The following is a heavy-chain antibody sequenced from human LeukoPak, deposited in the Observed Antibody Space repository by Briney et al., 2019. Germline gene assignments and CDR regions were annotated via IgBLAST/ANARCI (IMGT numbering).Heavy chain of an antibody. CDR1: GFTFSTYA. J-gene: IGHJ4*02. V-gene: IGHV3-23*01. Sequence: PGGSLRLSCTASGFTFSTYAMGWARQAPGKGLEWVSGIGSNGVNTYYADSAKGRFTVSRDNSKNTVHLQMNNLRAEDTALYYCVRAYTTSGTYSEPWGQGTLVTVSS. CDR2: IGSNGVNT. CDR3: VRAYTTSGTYSEP. D-gene: IGHD1-1*01.